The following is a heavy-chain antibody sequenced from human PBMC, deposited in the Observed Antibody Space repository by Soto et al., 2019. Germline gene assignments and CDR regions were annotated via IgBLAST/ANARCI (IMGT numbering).Heavy chain of an antibody. Sequence: GGSLRLSCAASGFTFSSYAMNWVRQAPGKGLEWVSSISGSGGSTYYADSVKGRFTISRDNSKNTLYLQMNSLRAEYTAVYYCALALGHSSSPYGMDVWGQGTTVTVSS. J-gene: IGHJ6*02. CDR1: GFTFSSYA. D-gene: IGHD6-13*01. CDR2: ISGSGGST. CDR3: ALALGHSSSPYGMDV. V-gene: IGHV3-23*01.